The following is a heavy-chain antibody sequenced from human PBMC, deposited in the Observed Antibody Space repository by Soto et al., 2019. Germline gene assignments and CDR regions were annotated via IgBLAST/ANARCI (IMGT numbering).Heavy chain of an antibody. V-gene: IGHV1-8*01. Sequence: QVQLVQSGAEVKKPGASVKVSCKASGYTFTSYDINWVRQATGQGLEWMGWRNPNSGNTGYAQKFQGRVTRPRNTSISTAYMELCSLRSEETAVYYCARERVGAIDYWGQGTLVTVSS. CDR2: RNPNSGNT. J-gene: IGHJ4*02. CDR3: ARERVGAIDY. D-gene: IGHD1-26*01. CDR1: GYTFTSYD.